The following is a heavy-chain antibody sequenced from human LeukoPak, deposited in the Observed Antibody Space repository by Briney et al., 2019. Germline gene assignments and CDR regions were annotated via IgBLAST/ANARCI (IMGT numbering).Heavy chain of an antibody. J-gene: IGHJ4*02. CDR2: IRGNNDNT. V-gene: IGHV1-18*03. CDR1: GYTFNTYG. Sequence: ASVKVSCKPYGYTFNTYGITWVRQAPGQGLEWMAWIRGNNDNTKYAQKFQGRVTLTTDTSTSTAYMELRGLTSDDMAVYYCVRDSAYSPDYWGQGSLVTVSP. CDR3: VRDSAYSPDY. D-gene: IGHD5-12*01.